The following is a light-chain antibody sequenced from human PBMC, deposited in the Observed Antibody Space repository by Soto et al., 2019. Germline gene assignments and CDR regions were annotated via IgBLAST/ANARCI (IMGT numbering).Light chain of an antibody. CDR1: SGSVATSYY. CDR2: STN. Sequence: QAVVTQEASFSVSPGGTVTLTCGLSSGSVATSYYPSWYQQTPGQAPRTLIYSTNIRSSGVPDRFSGSILGNKAALTITGAQADEESDYFCVLYMGSGISLFGGGTKLTVL. CDR3: VLYMGSGISL. V-gene: IGLV8-61*01. J-gene: IGLJ2*01.